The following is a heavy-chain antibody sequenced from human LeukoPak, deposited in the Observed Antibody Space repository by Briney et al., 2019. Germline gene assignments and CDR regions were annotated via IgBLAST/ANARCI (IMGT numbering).Heavy chain of an antibody. CDR2: ISGYNGNT. J-gene: IGHJ4*02. Sequence: ASVKVSCRASGYTFTSYGISWVRQAPGQGLEWMGWISGYNGNTNYAQKFQGRVTMTRDTSISTAYMELSRLRSDDTAVYYCARNTNYYDSSGDVDYWGQGTLVTVSS. D-gene: IGHD3-22*01. CDR3: ARNTNYYDSSGDVDY. CDR1: GYTFTSYG. V-gene: IGHV1-18*01.